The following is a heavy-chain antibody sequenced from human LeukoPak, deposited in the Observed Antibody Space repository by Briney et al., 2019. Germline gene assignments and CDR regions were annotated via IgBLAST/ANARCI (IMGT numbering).Heavy chain of an antibody. J-gene: IGHJ4*02. CDR2: IYYSGST. Sequence: SETLSLTCTVSGGSISSSSYYWGWIRQPPGKGLEWIGSIYYSGSTYYNPSLKSRVTISVDTSKNQSSLKLSSVTAADTAVYYCARVRGMGSPTFDYWGQGTLVTVSS. D-gene: IGHD2-8*01. CDR3: ARVRGMGSPTFDY. V-gene: IGHV4-39*07. CDR1: GGSISSSSYY.